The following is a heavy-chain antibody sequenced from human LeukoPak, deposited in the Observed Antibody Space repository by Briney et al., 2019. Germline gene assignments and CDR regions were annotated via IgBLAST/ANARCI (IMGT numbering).Heavy chain of an antibody. V-gene: IGHV4-34*01. CDR3: ARALNPSRFGEFP. CDR1: GGSFSGYY. CDR2: INHSGST. D-gene: IGHD3-16*01. Sequence: SETLSLNCAVYGGSFSGYYWSWIRQPPGKGLEWIGEINHSGSTNYNPTLKSRVTISVDTSKNQFSLKLSSVTAADTAVYYCARALNPSRFGEFPWGQGTLVTVSS. J-gene: IGHJ5*02.